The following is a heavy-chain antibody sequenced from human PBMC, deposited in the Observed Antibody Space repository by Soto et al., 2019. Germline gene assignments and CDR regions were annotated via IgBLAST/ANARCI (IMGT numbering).Heavy chain of an antibody. CDR3: AIVSRQLAYYYYGMDV. D-gene: IGHD6-6*01. V-gene: IGHV6-1*01. J-gene: IGHJ6*02. Sequence: SQTLSLTCAISGDSVSSNSAAWNWIRQSASRGLEWLGRTYYRSKWYNDYAVSVKSRITINPDTSKNQFSLQLNSVTPEDTAVYYCAIVSRQLAYYYYGMDVWGQGTTVTVS. CDR2: TYYRSKWYN. CDR1: GDSVSSNSAA.